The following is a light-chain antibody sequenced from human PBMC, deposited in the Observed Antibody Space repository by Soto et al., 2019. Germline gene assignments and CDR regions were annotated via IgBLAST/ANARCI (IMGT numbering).Light chain of an antibody. V-gene: IGKV3D-20*02. J-gene: IGKJ4*01. CDR2: GAS. Sequence: EIVLTQSPGTLSLSPGERPTLSCRASQSVSSSYLAWYQQKPGQAPRLLIYGASSRATGIPDRFSGSGSGTDFTLTISSLEPEDFAVYYCQQRGKWPELTLGGGTKVDIK. CDR1: QSVSSSY. CDR3: QQRGKWPELT.